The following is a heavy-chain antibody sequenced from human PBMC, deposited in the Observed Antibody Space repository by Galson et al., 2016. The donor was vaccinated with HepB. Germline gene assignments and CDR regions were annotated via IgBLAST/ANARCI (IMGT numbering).Heavy chain of an antibody. CDR1: GYTFTTYG. V-gene: IGHV1-18*01. Sequence: SVKVSCKASGYTFTTYGISWVRQAPGQGLEWMGWISAYNGNTNHAQKLQGRDTMTTDTSTSTAYMELRSLRSDDTAVYYCARDTRKIRYQLLEIYYYYYAMDVWGQGTTVTVSS. CDR3: ARDTRKIRYQLLEIYYYYYAMDV. J-gene: IGHJ6*02. CDR2: ISAYNGNT. D-gene: IGHD2-2*01.